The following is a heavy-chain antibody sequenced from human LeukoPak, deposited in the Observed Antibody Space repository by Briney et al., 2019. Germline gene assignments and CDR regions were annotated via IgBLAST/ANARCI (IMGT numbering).Heavy chain of an antibody. CDR3: ARGRIYSSSWYEDYYYYMDV. CDR1: GYSISSGYY. J-gene: IGHJ6*03. Sequence: SETLSLTCTVSGYSISSGYYWGWIRQPPGKGLEWIGSINHSGSTNYNPSLKSRVTMSVDTSKNQFSLKLSSVTAADTAVYYCARGRIYSSSWYEDYYYYMDVWGKGTTVTVSS. D-gene: IGHD6-13*01. V-gene: IGHV4-38-2*02. CDR2: INHSGST.